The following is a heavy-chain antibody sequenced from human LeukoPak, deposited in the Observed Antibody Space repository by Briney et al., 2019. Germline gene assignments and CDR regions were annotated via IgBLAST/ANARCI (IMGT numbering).Heavy chain of an antibody. CDR1: GSISGYY. CDR2: IYTSGST. V-gene: IGHV4-4*09. J-gene: IGHJ3*02. D-gene: IGHD2-2*01. Sequence: SETLSLTCTVSGSISGYYWSWIRQPPGKGLEWIGYIYTSGSTNYSPSLESRVTISVDTSKNQFSLDLSSVTAADTAVYYCARQKCTSTSCLTKNAFDIWGQGTMVTVSS. CDR3: ARQKCTSTSCLTKNAFDI.